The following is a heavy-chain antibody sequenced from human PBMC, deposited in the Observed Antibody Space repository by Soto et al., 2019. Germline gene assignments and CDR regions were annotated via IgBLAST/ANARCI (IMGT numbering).Heavy chain of an antibody. D-gene: IGHD6-19*01. V-gene: IGHV1-18*01. CDR1: GYTFTSYG. Sequence: GASVNVSCKASGYTFTSYGISWVRQAPGQGLEWMGWISAYNGNTNYAQKLQGRVTMTTDTSTDTAYMELSSLRSEDTAVYYCATHRLQWLVPNFDYWGQGTLVTVSS. CDR2: ISAYNGNT. CDR3: ATHRLQWLVPNFDY. J-gene: IGHJ4*02.